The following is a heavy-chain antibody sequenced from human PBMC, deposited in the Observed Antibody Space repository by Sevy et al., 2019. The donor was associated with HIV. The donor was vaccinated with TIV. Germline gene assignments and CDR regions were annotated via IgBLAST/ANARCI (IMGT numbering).Heavy chain of an antibody. V-gene: IGHV4-59*08. J-gene: IGHJ4*02. CDR3: ARGAVVIGTAATPVLDF. CDR1: DDSINSYY. Sequence: SETLSLTCSVSDDSINSYYWSWIRRPPGKGLEWIGCLYNNIGSTSYNPSLTSRVTISVDTSKNYFSLKLTSLTAADTAIYYCARGAVVIGTAATPVLDFWGLGSLVTVSS. CDR2: LYNNIGST. D-gene: IGHD2-2*01.